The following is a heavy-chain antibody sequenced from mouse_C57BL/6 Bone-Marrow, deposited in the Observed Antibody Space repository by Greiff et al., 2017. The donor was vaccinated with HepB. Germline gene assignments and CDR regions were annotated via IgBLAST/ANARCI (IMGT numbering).Heavy chain of an antibody. D-gene: IGHD1-1*01. J-gene: IGHJ1*03. Sequence: EVQLQESGGDLVKPGGSLKLSCAASGFTFSSYGMSWVRQTPDKRLEWVATISSGGSYTYYPDSVKGRFTISRDNAKNTLYLQMSSLKSEDTAMYYCARRDYYGSSYWYFDLWGTGTTVTVSS. CDR3: ARRDYYGSSYWYFDL. V-gene: IGHV5-6*01. CDR2: ISSGGSYT. CDR1: GFTFSSYG.